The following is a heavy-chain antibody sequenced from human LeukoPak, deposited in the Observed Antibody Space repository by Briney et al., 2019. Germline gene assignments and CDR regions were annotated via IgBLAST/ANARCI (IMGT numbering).Heavy chain of an antibody. CDR2: IYYSGST. J-gene: IGHJ3*02. CDR3: ARHLRAKGAFDI. CDR1: GGSISSSSYY. V-gene: IGHV4-39*01. D-gene: IGHD1-26*01. Sequence: PSETLSLTCTVSGGSISSSSYYWGWIRQPPGKGLEWIGSIYYSGSTYYNPSLKSRVTISVDTSKNQFSLKLSSVTAADTAVYYCARHLRAKGAFDIWGQGTMVTVSS.